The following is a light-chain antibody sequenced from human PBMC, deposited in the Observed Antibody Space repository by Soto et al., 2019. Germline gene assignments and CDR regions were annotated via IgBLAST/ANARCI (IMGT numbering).Light chain of an antibody. CDR1: QSISSW. J-gene: IGKJ1*01. CDR3: QQYNSYRVT. V-gene: IGKV1-5*01. Sequence: DIKMTQSPATLSASVGDRVTITCRASQSISSWLAWYQQKPGKAPKLLIYDASSLESGVPSRFSGSGSGTEFTLTISSLQPDDFATYYCQQYNSYRVTFGQGTKV. CDR2: DAS.